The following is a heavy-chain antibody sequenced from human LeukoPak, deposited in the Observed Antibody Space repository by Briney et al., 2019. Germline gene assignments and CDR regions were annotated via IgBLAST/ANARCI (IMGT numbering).Heavy chain of an antibody. V-gene: IGHV4-59*12. J-gene: IGHJ6*02. CDR3: ARDEPYYYDSSGYRMDV. D-gene: IGHD3-22*01. CDR2: IYYSGST. Sequence: SETLSLTCTVPGGSISSYYWSWIRQPPGKGLEWIGYIYYSGSTNYNPSLKSRVTISVDTSKNQFSLKLSSVTAADTALHYCARDEPYYYDSSGYRMDVWGQGTTVTVSS. CDR1: GGSISSYY.